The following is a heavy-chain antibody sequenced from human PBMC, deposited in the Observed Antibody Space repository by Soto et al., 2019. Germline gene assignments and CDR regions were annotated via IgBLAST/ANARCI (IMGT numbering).Heavy chain of an antibody. V-gene: IGHV3-30-3*01. CDR2: ISYDGSNK. CDR3: ARAAYSSSWYRIDY. D-gene: IGHD6-13*01. Sequence: GGSLRLSCAASGFTFSSHAMHWVRQGPGKGLEWVAIISYDGSNKYYADSVKGRFTISRDDSKNTLYLQMNSLRGEDTAVYYCARAAYSSSWYRIDYWGQGTLVTVSS. J-gene: IGHJ4*02. CDR1: GFTFSSHA.